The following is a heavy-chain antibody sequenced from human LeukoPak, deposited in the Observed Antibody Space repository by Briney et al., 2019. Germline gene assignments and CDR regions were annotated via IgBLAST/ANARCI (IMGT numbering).Heavy chain of an antibody. CDR3: ARVGYYYDSSGYLS. V-gene: IGHV4-59*12. Sequence: ETLSLTCTVSGGSISSYYWSWIRQPPGKGLEWIGSIYYSGSTYYNPSLKSRVTISVDTSKNQFSLKLSSVTAADTAVYYCARVGYYYDSSGYLSWGQGTLVTVSS. CDR2: IYYSGST. CDR1: GGSISSYY. J-gene: IGHJ5*02. D-gene: IGHD3-22*01.